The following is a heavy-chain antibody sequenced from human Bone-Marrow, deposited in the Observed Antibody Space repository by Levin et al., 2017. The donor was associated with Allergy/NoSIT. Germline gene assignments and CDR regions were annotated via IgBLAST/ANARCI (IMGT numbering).Heavy chain of an antibody. CDR3: ARGLRPGYSISWFDS. CDR1: GYTFTGYY. CDR2: INPNSGGT. Sequence: ASVKVSCKASGYTFTGYYMHWVRQAPGQGLEWMGWINPNSGGTNYAQKFQGRVTITWDTSITTAYMELSSLRSDDTAVYYCARGLRPGYSISWFDSWGQGTLFTVSS. J-gene: IGHJ5*01. D-gene: IGHD6-13*01. V-gene: IGHV1-2*02.